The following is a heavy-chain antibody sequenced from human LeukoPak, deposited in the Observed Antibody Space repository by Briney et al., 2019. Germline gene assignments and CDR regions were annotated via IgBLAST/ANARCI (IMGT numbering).Heavy chain of an antibody. CDR2: IYTSGST. V-gene: IGHV4-4*07. D-gene: IGHD3-3*01. CDR3: ARDGPSITIFGVVTPYGMDV. CDR1: GGSISSYY. Sequence: PSETLCLTCTVSGGSISSYYWSWIRQPAGKGLEWIGRIYTSGSTNYNPSLKSRVTMSVDTSKNQFSLKLSSVTAADTAVYYCARDGPSITIFGVVTPYGMDVWGQGTTVTVSS. J-gene: IGHJ6*02.